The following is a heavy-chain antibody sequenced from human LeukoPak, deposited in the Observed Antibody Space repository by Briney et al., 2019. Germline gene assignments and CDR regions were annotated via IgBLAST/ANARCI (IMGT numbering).Heavy chain of an antibody. CDR1: GGSTSSYY. V-gene: IGHV4-59*01. J-gene: IGHJ6*03. Sequence: SETLSLTCTVSGGSTSSYYWSWIRQPPGKGLEWIGYIYYSGSTNYNPSLKSRVTISVDTSKNQFSLKLSSVIAADTAVYYCARTTEGYCSSASCFGFSYSYYMDVWGKGTTVTISS. CDR3: ARTTEGYCSSASCFGFSYSYYMDV. D-gene: IGHD2-2*01. CDR2: IYYSGST.